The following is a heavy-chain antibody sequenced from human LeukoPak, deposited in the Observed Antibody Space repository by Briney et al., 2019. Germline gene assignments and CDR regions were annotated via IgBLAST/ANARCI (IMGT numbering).Heavy chain of an antibody. CDR3: ADFQTVGITPFEH. Sequence: GGSLRLSCAASGFTFSTSGMNWVRQAPGKGLEWVSSISPYSNSIFQADSVKGRFTISRDNAKNSLYLQMESLRVEDTAVYYCADFQTVGITPFEHWGQGSLVTVSS. D-gene: IGHD3-3*01. CDR1: GFTFSTSG. CDR2: ISPYSNSI. J-gene: IGHJ5*02. V-gene: IGHV3-21*01.